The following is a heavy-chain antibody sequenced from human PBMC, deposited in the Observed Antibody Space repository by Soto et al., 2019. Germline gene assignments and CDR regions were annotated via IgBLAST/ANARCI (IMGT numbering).Heavy chain of an antibody. D-gene: IGHD5-12*01. Sequence: HPGGSLRLSCAPSGYAFEDYAMHWVRQVPGKGLEWVSLISWDGESTYYADPVKGRFTVSRDNSEKSLYLQMNSVRVDDTALYYCAKVGQLDITTGHAYFDHWGQGTLVTVSS. J-gene: IGHJ4*02. CDR3: AKVGQLDITTGHAYFDH. CDR1: GYAFEDYA. V-gene: IGHV3-43D*04. CDR2: ISWDGEST.